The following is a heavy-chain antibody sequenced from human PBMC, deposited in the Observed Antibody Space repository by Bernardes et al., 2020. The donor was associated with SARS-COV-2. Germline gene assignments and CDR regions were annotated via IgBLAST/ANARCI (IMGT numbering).Heavy chain of an antibody. CDR2: INDSGST. V-gene: IGHV4-34*01. CDR3: ARAVWGIWYFDL. J-gene: IGHJ2*01. Sequence: SETLSPTGAAYGMALSGYFWNWTGQPSGKGLEWIGGINDSGSTNYNPSLKSRVTISVDTSKNQFSLKLNSVTAADTAVYYCARAVWGIWYFDLWGRGTLVTVSS. D-gene: IGHD3-16*01. CDR1: GMALSGYF.